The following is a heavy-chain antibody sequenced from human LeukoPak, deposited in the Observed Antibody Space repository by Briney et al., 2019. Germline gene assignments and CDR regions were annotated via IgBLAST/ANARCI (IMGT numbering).Heavy chain of an antibody. D-gene: IGHD6-19*01. CDR2: INSDGSST. J-gene: IGHJ4*02. CDR3: ARGLKTIAVAGTVYFDY. CDR1: GFSFSSYW. Sequence: GGSLRLSCAASGFSFSSYWMHWVRQAPGKGLAWVSRINSDGSSTSYADSVKGRFTISRDNAKNTLYLQMNSLRAEDTAVYYCARGLKTIAVAGTVYFDYWGQGTLVTVSS. V-gene: IGHV3-74*01.